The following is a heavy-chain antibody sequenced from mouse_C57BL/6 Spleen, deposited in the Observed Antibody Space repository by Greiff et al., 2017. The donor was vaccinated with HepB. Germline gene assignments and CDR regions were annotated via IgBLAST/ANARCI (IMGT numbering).Heavy chain of an antibody. D-gene: IGHD4-1*01. CDR1: GFTFSSYG. V-gene: IGHV5-6*01. CDR2: ISSGGSYT. CDR3: ARQNWDVKNFDV. Sequence: EVQRVESGGDLVKPGGSLKLSCAASGFTFSSYGMSWVRQTPDKRLEWVATISSGGSYTYYPDSVKGRFTISRDNAKNTLYLQMSSLKSEDTAMYYCARQNWDVKNFDVWGTGTTVTVSS. J-gene: IGHJ1*03.